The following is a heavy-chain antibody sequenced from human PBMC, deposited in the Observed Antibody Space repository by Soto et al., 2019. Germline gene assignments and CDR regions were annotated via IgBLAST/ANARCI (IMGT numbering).Heavy chain of an antibody. V-gene: IGHV4-34*01. CDR2: INHSGST. CDR1: GGSFSGYY. D-gene: IGHD3-10*01. J-gene: IGHJ4*02. CDR3: AGMVRGLVDY. Sequence: QVQLQQWGAGLLKPSETLSLTCAVYGGSFSGYYWSWIRQPPGKGLEWIGEINHSGSTNYNPSLKSRVTISVDTSKNQFSLKLSSVTAADTAVYYCAGMVRGLVDYWGQGTLVTVSS.